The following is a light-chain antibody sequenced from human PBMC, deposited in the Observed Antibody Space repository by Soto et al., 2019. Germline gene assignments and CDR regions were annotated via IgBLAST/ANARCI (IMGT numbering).Light chain of an antibody. J-gene: IGLJ2*01. CDR3: CSYAGSSTSHVV. V-gene: IGLV2-23*01. Sequence: QSALTQPVSVSGSPGQSITISCTGTSSDVGSYNLVSWYQQHPGKAPKLMIYEGSKRPSGVSNRFSGSKSGNTASLTISGLQAEDEADYYCCSYAGSSTSHVVFGGGTQLTVL. CDR2: EGS. CDR1: SSDVGSYNL.